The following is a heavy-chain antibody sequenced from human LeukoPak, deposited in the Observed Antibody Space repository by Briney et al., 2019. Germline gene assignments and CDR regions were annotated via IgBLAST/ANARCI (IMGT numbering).Heavy chain of an antibody. CDR2: IYYSGST. CDR1: GGSISSSSYY. CDR3: ARTTRPHYDFWSGYRQYFDY. D-gene: IGHD3-3*01. V-gene: IGHV4-39*01. J-gene: IGHJ4*02. Sequence: PSETLSLTCTVSGGSISSSSYYWGWIRQPPGKGLEWIGSIYYSGSTYYNPSLKSRVTISVDTSKNQFSLKLSSVTAADTAVYYCARTTRPHYDFWSGYRQYFDYWGQGTLVTVSS.